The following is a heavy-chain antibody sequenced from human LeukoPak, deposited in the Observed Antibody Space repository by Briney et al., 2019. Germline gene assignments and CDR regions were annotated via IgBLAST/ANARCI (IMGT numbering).Heavy chain of an antibody. Sequence: ASVKVSCKASGYTFTSYGISWVRQAPGQGLEWMGWISAYNGNTNYAQKLQGRVTMTTDTSTSTAYMELSSLRSEDTAVYYCAILITMVRSDDAFDIWGQGTMVTVSS. V-gene: IGHV1-18*01. D-gene: IGHD3-10*01. CDR1: GYTFTSYG. CDR3: AILITMVRSDDAFDI. J-gene: IGHJ3*02. CDR2: ISAYNGNT.